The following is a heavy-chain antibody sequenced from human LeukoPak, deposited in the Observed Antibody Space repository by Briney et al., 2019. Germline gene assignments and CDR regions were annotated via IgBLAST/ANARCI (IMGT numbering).Heavy chain of an antibody. J-gene: IGHJ4*02. CDR3: ARGWDRAHPTGFEFDV. CDR1: GFTFSSYE. V-gene: IGHV3-48*03. D-gene: IGHD1-26*01. Sequence: GGSLRLSCAASGFTFSSYEMNWVRQAPGKGLEWVSFISNSGTTINQPDSVKGRFTISRDNAKNSVHLQMDNLRVEDTAVYYCARGWDRAHPTGFEFDVWGQGTLVTVSS. CDR2: ISNSGTTI.